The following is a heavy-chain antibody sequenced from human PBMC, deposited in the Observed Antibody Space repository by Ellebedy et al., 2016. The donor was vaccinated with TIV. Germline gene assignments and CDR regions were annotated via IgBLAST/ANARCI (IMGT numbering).Heavy chain of an antibody. J-gene: IGHJ4*02. CDR1: GYTFTGYY. Sequence: AASVKVSCKASGYTFTGYYIHWVRQAPGQGLEWMGWIIPNSGGTNYAQKFQGRVTMTRDTSISTAYMELSRLRSDDTAVYYCARELVAASGNYWGQGTLVTVSS. CDR3: ARELVAASGNY. V-gene: IGHV1-2*02. CDR2: IIPNSGGT. D-gene: IGHD6-13*01.